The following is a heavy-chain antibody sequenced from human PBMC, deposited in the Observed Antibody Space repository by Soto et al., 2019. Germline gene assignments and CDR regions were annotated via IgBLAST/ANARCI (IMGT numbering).Heavy chain of an antibody. J-gene: IGHJ4*02. CDR2: ISGSGGST. D-gene: IGHD1-26*01. CDR3: AKLGVGATTEYYFDY. V-gene: IGHV3-23*01. Sequence: GRSLRLSCPASGFTFTSYAMCWVRQAPGKWLEWVSAISGSGGSTYYADSVKGRFTISRDNSKNTLYLQMNSLRAEDTAVYYCAKLGVGATTEYYFDYWGQGTLVTVSS. CDR1: GFTFTSYA.